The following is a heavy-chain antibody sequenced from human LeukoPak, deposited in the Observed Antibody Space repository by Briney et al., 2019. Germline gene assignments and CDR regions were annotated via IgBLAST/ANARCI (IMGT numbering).Heavy chain of an antibody. Sequence: GGSLRLSCAASGFTFSSYAMSWVRQAPGKGLEWVSAISGSGGSTYYADSVKGRFTISRDNSKNTLYLQLNSLRAEDTAVYYCAKSELGKDYYYYYYMDVWGKGTTVTVSS. D-gene: IGHD7-27*01. CDR3: AKSELGKDYYYYYYMDV. CDR1: GFTFSSYA. J-gene: IGHJ6*03. V-gene: IGHV3-23*01. CDR2: ISGSGGST.